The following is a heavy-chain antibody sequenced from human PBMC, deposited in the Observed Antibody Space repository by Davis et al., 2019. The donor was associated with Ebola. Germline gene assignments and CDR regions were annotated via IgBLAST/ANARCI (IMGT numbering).Heavy chain of an antibody. CDR2: IYRDGSEK. Sequence: GESLKISCAASGFTFSRYSMNWVRQAPGKGLEWVANIYRDGSEKYYVDSVKGRFTVSRDNTKNSLYLQMNSLRAEDTAVYFCARGVAVGGFYFDYWGQGTLVTVSS. V-gene: IGHV3-7*03. CDR3: ARGVAVGGFYFDY. J-gene: IGHJ4*02. D-gene: IGHD6-19*01. CDR1: GFTFSRYS.